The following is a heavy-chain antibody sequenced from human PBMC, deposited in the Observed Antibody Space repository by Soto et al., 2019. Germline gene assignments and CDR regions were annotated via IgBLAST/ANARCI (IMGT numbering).Heavy chain of an antibody. CDR3: ARDNVGYCTNGVRSDY. J-gene: IGHJ4*02. CDR2: ISAYNGNT. D-gene: IGHD2-8*01. CDR1: GYTFTSYG. V-gene: IGHV1-18*01. Sequence: ASVKVSCKASGYTFTSYGISWVRQAPGQGLEWMGWISAYNGNTNYAQKLQGRVTMTTDTSTSTAYMELRSLRSDDTAVYYCARDNVGYCTNGVRSDYWGQGTLVTVSS.